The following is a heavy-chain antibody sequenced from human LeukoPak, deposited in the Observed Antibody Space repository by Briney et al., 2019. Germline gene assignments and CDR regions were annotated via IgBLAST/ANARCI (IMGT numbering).Heavy chain of an antibody. V-gene: IGHV4-4*02. D-gene: IGHD2-2*02. Sequence: SETLSLTCAVSGVSISSSNWWSWVRQPPGKGLEWIGEIYHSGSTNYNPSLKSRVTISVDKSKNQFSLKLSSVTAADTAVYYCARVPVVPAATPWFDPWGQGTLVTVSS. CDR2: IYHSGST. CDR1: GVSISSSNW. CDR3: ARVPVVPAATPWFDP. J-gene: IGHJ5*02.